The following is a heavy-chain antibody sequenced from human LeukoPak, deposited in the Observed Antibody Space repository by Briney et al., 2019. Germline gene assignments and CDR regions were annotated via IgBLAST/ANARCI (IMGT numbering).Heavy chain of an antibody. V-gene: IGHV3-21*01. D-gene: IGHD6-6*01. Sequence: GGSLRLSCAVSGFTFRSYTMNWVRQAPGKGLEWVSSISGSNTYIEYADSVKGRFTISRDNANNSLYLQMNSLRAEDTAVYYCVNEYSSSSGRYFQYWGQGTLVTVSS. CDR3: VNEYSSSSGRYFQY. CDR2: ISGSNTYI. CDR1: GFTFRSYT. J-gene: IGHJ1*01.